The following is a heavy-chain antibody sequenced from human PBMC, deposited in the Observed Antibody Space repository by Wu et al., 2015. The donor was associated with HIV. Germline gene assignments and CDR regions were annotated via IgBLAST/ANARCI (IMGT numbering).Heavy chain of an antibody. CDR2: IIPIFGTA. D-gene: IGHD6-19*01. V-gene: IGHV1-69*05. CDR1: GGTFSSYA. Sequence: QVQLVQSGAEVKKPGSSVKVSCKASGGTFSSYAISWVRQAPGQGLEWMGGIIPIFGTANYAQKFQGRVTITTDESTSTAYMELSSLRSEDTAVYYCARMGEQRIAVATAFDIWGQGDNGHRLF. J-gene: IGHJ3*02. CDR3: ARMGEQRIAVATAFDI.